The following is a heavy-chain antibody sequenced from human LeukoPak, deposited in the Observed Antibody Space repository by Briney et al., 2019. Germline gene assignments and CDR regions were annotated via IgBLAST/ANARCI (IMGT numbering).Heavy chain of an antibody. V-gene: IGHV1-2*02. Sequence: ASVKVSCKASGYTFTGYYMHWVRQAPGQGLEWMGWINPNSGGTNYAQKFQGRVTMTRDTSISTAYMELSRLRSDDTAVYYCARLTVTASQYYYYYYGMDVWGQGTTVTVSS. D-gene: IGHD2-21*02. CDR3: ARLTVTASQYYYYYYGMDV. J-gene: IGHJ6*02. CDR2: INPNSGGT. CDR1: GYTFTGYY.